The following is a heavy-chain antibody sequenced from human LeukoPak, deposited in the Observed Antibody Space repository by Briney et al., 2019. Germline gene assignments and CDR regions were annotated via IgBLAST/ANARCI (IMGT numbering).Heavy chain of an antibody. CDR1: GFTFSSYA. Sequence: PGRSLRLSCAASGFTFSSYAMHWVRQAPGKGLEWVAVISYAGSNKYYADSVKGRFTISRDNSKNTLYLQMNSLRPEDTAIYYCPRDSLTSPTVVVPTAIPDWGQGTLVTVSS. V-gene: IGHV3-30-3*01. CDR3: PRDSLTSPTVVVPTAIPD. D-gene: IGHD2-2*02. J-gene: IGHJ4*02. CDR2: ISYAGSNK.